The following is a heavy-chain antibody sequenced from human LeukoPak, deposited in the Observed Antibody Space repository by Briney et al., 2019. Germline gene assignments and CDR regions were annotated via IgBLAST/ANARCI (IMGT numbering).Heavy chain of an antibody. D-gene: IGHD6-19*01. CDR3: ARAPSAVAGTGWFDP. CDR1: GGSISSYY. V-gene: IGHV4-59*01. CDR2: IYYSGST. Sequence: TSETLSLTCTVSGGSISSYYWSWIRQPPGKGLEWIGYIYYSGSTNYNPSLKSRVTISVDTSKNQFSLKLSSVTAADTAVYYCARAPSAVAGTGWFDPWGQGTLVTVSS. J-gene: IGHJ5*02.